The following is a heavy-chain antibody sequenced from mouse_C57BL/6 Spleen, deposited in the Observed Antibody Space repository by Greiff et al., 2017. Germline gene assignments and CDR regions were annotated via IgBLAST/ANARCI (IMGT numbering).Heavy chain of an antibody. CDR1: GYSITSGYY. CDR3: ARFDPFAY. CDR2: ISYDGSN. J-gene: IGHJ3*01. V-gene: IGHV3-6*01. Sequence: VQLKESGPGLVKPSQSLSLTCSVTGYSITSGYYWNWIRQFPGNKLEWMGYISYDGSNNYNPSLKNRISITRDTSKNQFFLKLNSVTTEDTATYYCARFDPFAYWGQGTLVTVSA.